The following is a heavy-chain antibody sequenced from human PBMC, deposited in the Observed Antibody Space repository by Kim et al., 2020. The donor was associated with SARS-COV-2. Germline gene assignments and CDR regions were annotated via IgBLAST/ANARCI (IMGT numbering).Heavy chain of an antibody. CDR1: GFTFSSYA. Sequence: GGSLRLSCAASGFTFSSYAMSWVRQAPGKGLEWVSAISGSGGSTYYADSVKGRFTISRDNSKNTLYLQMNSLRAEDTAVYYCAKGEVPAAMRGWYYFDYWGQGTLVTVSS. V-gene: IGHV3-23*01. CDR2: ISGSGGST. J-gene: IGHJ4*02. CDR3: AKGEVPAAMRGWYYFDY. D-gene: IGHD2-2*01.